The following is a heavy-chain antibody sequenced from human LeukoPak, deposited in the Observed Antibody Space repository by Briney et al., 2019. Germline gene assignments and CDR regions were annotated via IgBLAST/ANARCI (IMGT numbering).Heavy chain of an antibody. CDR1: GGTFSSYA. J-gene: IGHJ1*01. CDR2: IIPIFGTA. Sequence: RGASVKVSCKASGGTFSSYAISWVRQAPGQGLEWMGGIIPIFGTANYAQKFQGRVTITADESTSTAYMELSSLRSEDTAVYYCARDLSGGYHSFQHWGQGTLVTVSS. V-gene: IGHV1-69*01. CDR3: ARDLSGGYHSFQH. D-gene: IGHD5-18*01.